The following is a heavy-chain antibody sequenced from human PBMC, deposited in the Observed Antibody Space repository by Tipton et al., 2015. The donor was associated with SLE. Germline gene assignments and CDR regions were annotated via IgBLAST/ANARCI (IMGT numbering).Heavy chain of an antibody. CDR2: ISAYNGNT. J-gene: IGHJ5*01. V-gene: IGHV1-18*01. Sequence: QSGAEVKKPGASVKVSCKASGYTFTSYGISWVRQAPGQGLEWMGWISAYNGNTNYAQKLQGRDSMTTDTSTSTAYMELRSLRSDGTAVYDCARMSGPGRDFNWFDPWGQGTLVTVSS. CDR3: ARMSGPGRDFNWFDP. CDR1: GYTFTSYG. D-gene: IGHD6-25*01.